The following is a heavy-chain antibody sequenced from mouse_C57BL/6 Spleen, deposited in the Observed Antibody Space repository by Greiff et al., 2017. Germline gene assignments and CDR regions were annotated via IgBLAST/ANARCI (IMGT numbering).Heavy chain of an antibody. D-gene: IGHD2-4*01. CDR2: IYPGDGDT. V-gene: IGHV1-82*01. CDR3: ARGGYYDYDGAY. J-gene: IGHJ3*01. CDR1: GYAFSSSW. Sequence: QVQLQQSGPELVKPGASVKISCKASGYAFSSSWMNWVKQRPGKGLEWIGRIYPGDGDTNYNGKFKGKATLTADKSSSTAYMQLSSLTSEDSAVYFCARGGYYDYDGAYWGQGTLVTVSA.